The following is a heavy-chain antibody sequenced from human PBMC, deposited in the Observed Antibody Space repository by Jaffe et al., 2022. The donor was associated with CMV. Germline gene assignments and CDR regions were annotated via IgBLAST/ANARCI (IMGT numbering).Heavy chain of an antibody. Sequence: QVQLQQWGAGLLKPSETLSLTCAVYGGSFSGYYWSWIRQPPGKGLEWIGEINHSGSTNYNPSLKSRVTISVDTSKNQFSLKLSSVTAADTAVYYCARWLSGDCSSTSCYPINNWFDPWGQGTLVTVSS. CDR3: ARWLSGDCSSTSCYPINNWFDP. CDR1: GGSFSGYY. D-gene: IGHD2-2*01. J-gene: IGHJ5*02. CDR2: INHSGST. V-gene: IGHV4-34*01.